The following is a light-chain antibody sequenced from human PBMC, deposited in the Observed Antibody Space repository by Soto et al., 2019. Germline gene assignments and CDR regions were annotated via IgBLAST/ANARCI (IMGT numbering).Light chain of an antibody. J-gene: IGKJ1*01. Sequence: EIVLTQSPGTLSLSPGERATLSCRASQSVSSNYLAWYQQIPGQPPRLLISEASSRATGIPDRFSGSGSGTDFSLTISGLEPEDFAVYYCQHYGRSPPSWTFGQGTTVEI. CDR3: QHYGRSPPSWT. CDR1: QSVSSNY. V-gene: IGKV3-20*01. CDR2: EAS.